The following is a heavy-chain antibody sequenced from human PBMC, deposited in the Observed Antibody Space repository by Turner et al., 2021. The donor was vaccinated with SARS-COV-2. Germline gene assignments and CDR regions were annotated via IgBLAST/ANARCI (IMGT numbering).Heavy chain of an antibody. CDR3: ATGGYSYHH. V-gene: IGHV3-7*03. J-gene: IGHJ4*02. CDR1: ELTFSSYW. D-gene: IGHD5-18*01. Sequence: VQVVQSGGGMVQPGGSVRLSCVVSELTFSSYWMSWVCKAPGKGLECVANIKQDESEKNYVDSVKGRFTISRYNAKNSLYLKMNSLRAEDTAVYYCATGGYSYHHWGQGTLVTVSS. CDR2: IKQDESEK.